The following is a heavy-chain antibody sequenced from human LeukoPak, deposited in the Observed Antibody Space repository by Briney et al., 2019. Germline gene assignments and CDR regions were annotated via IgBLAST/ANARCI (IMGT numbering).Heavy chain of an antibody. Sequence: SETLSLTCAVSGGSISSGGYSWSWIRHPPGRGLEWIANTHHSGSTFYNPSLKSRVTVSVDRSKNQFSLNLSSMTAADTAVYYCARVVVTYAAFYFDYWGQGTLVTVSS. J-gene: IGHJ4*02. D-gene: IGHD2-21*02. V-gene: IGHV4-30-2*01. CDR1: GGSISSGGYS. CDR2: THHSGST. CDR3: ARVVVTYAAFYFDY.